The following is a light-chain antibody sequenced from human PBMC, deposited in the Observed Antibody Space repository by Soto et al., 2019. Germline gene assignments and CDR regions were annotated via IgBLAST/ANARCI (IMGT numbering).Light chain of an antibody. CDR2: GAS. J-gene: IGKJ1*01. Sequence: EIVLTHSPGTRSLSPGERASLSCRASQSIANSLAWYQQKPGQAPRLLIFGASNRATGIPDRFSGSGSGTDFTLTISSLEPEDFAVYHCRQYGGSTRTFRQGTKVDI. V-gene: IGKV3-20*01. CDR3: RQYGGSTRT. CDR1: QSIANS.